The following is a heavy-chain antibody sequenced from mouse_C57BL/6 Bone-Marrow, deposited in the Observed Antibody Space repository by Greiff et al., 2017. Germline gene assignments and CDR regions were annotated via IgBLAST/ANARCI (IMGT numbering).Heavy chain of an antibody. D-gene: IGHD1-1*01. CDR2: IYPGSGST. CDR3: ARSGYYGSSWYCDG. Sequence: QVQLQQPGAELVKPGASVKMSCKASGYTFTSYWITWVKQRPGQGLEWIGDIYPGSGSTNYNEKFKRKATLTVDTSSSTAYMQLSSLTSEEAAVYYCARSGYYGSSWYCDGWGTGTTVTVSS. J-gene: IGHJ1*03. V-gene: IGHV1-55*01. CDR1: GYTFTSYW.